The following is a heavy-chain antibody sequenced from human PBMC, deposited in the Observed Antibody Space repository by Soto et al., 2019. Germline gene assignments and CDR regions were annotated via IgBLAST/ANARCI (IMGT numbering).Heavy chain of an antibody. Sequence: GEALKISCKGSGYSFTSYWIGWVRQMPGKGLEWMWIIYPGDSDTSYNTSFQVQVSISADNPISTSYLQWISLKAPDTAMYYCARLVDTAIDYWGQGTLVTVSS. CDR2: IYPGDSDT. V-gene: IGHV5-51*01. D-gene: IGHD5-18*01. CDR1: GYSFTSYW. CDR3: ARLVDTAIDY. J-gene: IGHJ4*02.